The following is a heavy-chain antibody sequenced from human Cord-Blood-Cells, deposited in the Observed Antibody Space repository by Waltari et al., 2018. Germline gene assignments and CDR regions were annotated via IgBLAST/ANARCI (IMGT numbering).Heavy chain of an antibody. V-gene: IGHV4-34*01. CDR1: GGSFSGYY. J-gene: IGHJ3*02. CDR2: INHTGST. Sequence: QVQLQQWGAGLLKPSETLSLTCAVYGGSFSGYYWSWIRQPPGKGLEWIGEINHTGSTNYNPSLKGRVTISVDTSKNQFSLKLSSVTAADTAVYYCAREDDIFAFDIWGQGTMVTVSS. CDR3: AREDDIFAFDI. D-gene: IGHD3-9*01.